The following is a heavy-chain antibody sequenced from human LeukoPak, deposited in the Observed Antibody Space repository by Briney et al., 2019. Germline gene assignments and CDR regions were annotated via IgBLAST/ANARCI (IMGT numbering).Heavy chain of an antibody. CDR2: IYYSGST. CDR3: ARDFVTMVRGAIRYFDY. CDR1: GGSISSYY. D-gene: IGHD3-10*01. V-gene: IGHV4-59*01. Sequence: SETLSLTCTVSGGSISSYYWSWIRQPPGKGLEWIGYIYYSGSTNYNPSLKSRVTISVDTSKNQFSLKLSSVTAADTAVYYCARDFVTMVRGAIRYFDYWGQGTLVTVSS. J-gene: IGHJ4*02.